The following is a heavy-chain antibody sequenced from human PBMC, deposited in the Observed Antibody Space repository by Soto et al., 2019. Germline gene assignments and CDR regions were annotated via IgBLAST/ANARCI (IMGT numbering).Heavy chain of an antibody. CDR1: GFTFSSYS. CDR3: ARDGGGAAVLFDY. V-gene: IGHV3-48*02. D-gene: IGHD6-13*01. Sequence: EVQLVESGGGLVQPGGSLRLSCAASGFTFSSYSMNWVRQAPGKGLEWVSYISSSSSTIYYADSVKGRFTISRDNAKNSLYLQMYSLRDEDTAVYYCARDGGGAAVLFDYWGQGTLVTVSS. CDR2: ISSSSSTI. J-gene: IGHJ4*02.